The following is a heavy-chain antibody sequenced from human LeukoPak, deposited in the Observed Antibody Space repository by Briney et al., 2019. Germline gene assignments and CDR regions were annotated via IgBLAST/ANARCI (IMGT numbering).Heavy chain of an antibody. D-gene: IGHD5-18*01. J-gene: IGHJ5*02. V-gene: IGHV3-7*01. CDR3: ARETSRGYSP. Sequence: GGSLRLSCVASGFTLSSYWMSWVRQSPGKGLECVANIKSDGSEKYYVDSVRGRFTISRDNAENSLYLQMNSLRAEDTAVYYCARETSRGYSPWGQGTLATVSS. CDR2: IKSDGSEK. CDR1: GFTLSSYW.